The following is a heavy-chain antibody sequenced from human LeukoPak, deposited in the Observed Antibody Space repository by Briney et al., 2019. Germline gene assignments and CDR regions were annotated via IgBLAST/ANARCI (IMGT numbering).Heavy chain of an antibody. Sequence: SVKFSCKASGGTFSSYAISWVRQAPGQGLEWMGRIIPIFGTANYAQKFQGRVTITTDESTSTAYMGLSSLRSEDTAVYYCARDVVVVAANWFDPWGQGTLVTVSS. CDR2: IIPIFGTA. D-gene: IGHD2-15*01. CDR1: GGTFSSYA. J-gene: IGHJ5*02. V-gene: IGHV1-69*05. CDR3: ARDVVVVAANWFDP.